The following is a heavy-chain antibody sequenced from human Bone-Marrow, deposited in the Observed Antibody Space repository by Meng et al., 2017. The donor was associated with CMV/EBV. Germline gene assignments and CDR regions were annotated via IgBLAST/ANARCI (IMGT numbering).Heavy chain of an antibody. D-gene: IGHD5-24*01. J-gene: IGHJ6*02. Sequence: ASVKVSCKASGYTFTSYGISWVRQAPGQGLEWMGWISAYNGNTNYAQKLQGRVTMTTDTSTSTAYMELRSLRSDDTAVYYCARDRWVEMATTAHYYGMDVWGQGTTVTVSS. CDR2: ISAYNGNT. V-gene: IGHV1-18*01. CDR1: GYTFTSYG. CDR3: ARDRWVEMATTAHYYGMDV.